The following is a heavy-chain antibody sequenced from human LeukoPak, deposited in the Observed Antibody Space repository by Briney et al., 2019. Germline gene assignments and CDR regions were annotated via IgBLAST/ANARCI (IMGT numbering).Heavy chain of an antibody. J-gene: IGHJ4*02. Sequence: GRSLTLSCAASGFTFSHYPIHWVRQAPGKGPEWVAVISYDGNYKYYAESVKGRFTVSRDNSKNTDYLQMDSLRAVDTAVYYCAKGVAADTWGTSFDCWGQGTQVTVP. CDR2: ISYDGNYK. CDR3: AKGVAADTWGTSFDC. V-gene: IGHV3-30*01. CDR1: GFTFSHYP. D-gene: IGHD6-13*01.